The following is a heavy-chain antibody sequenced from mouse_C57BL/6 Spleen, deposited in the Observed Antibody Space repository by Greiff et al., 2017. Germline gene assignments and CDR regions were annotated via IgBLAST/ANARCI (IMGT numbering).Heavy chain of an antibody. CDR1: GYTFTDYN. Sequence: EVQLQQSGPELVKPGASVKMSCKASGYTFTDYNIHWVKQSHGKSLEWIGVINPYNGGTSYNQKFKGKATLTVDKSSSTAYMELNSLTSEDSAVYYCARGEDDYDYWGQGTTLTVSS. V-gene: IGHV1-19*01. D-gene: IGHD2-4*01. CDR3: ARGEDDYDY. J-gene: IGHJ2*01. CDR2: INPYNGGT.